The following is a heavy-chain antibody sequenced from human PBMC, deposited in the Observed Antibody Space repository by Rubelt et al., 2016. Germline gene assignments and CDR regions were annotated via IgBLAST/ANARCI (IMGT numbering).Heavy chain of an antibody. Sequence: QVQLQQWGAGLLKPSETLSLTCAVYGGSFSGYYWSWIRQPPGKGLEWIGEINHSGSTNYNPSLKSRVTISVDSSKSQFSRQLSSVTAAETAVYYCARGRRGSSSWLGRDYYGMDVWGQGTTVTVSS. D-gene: IGHD6-13*01. CDR3: ARGRRGSSSWLGRDYYGMDV. J-gene: IGHJ6*02. CDR1: GGSFSGYY. V-gene: IGHV4-34*01. CDR2: INHSGST.